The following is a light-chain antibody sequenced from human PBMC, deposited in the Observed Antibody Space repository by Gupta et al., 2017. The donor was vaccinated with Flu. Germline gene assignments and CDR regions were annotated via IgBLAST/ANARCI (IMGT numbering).Light chain of an antibody. CDR3: QQGDSTPWT. V-gene: IGKV1-39*01. J-gene: IGKJ1*01. CDR1: QRISDY. Sequence: QRISDYLNWYQQKPGKPPALLIYAASKVQTWVPSRFSGSGSGTDFALTISRLQPEDFAIYFCQQGDSTPWTFGQGTMVEIK. CDR2: AAS.